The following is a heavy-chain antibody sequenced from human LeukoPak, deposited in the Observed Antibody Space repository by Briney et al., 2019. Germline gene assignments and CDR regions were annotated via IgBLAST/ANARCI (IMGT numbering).Heavy chain of an antibody. D-gene: IGHD5-12*01. J-gene: IGHJ4*02. CDR2: ISPSSHDI. CDR1: GFSFSDSY. Sequence: GGSLRLSCVVPGFSFSDSYMTWLRQTPGKGLESLAYISPSSHDIYYADSVKGRFTISRDNARTSLYLQMNSLRAEDTAVYYCARGTLDSGYDGGGTFDYWGQGTLVTVSS. V-gene: IGHV3-11*04. CDR3: ARGTLDSGYDGGGTFDY.